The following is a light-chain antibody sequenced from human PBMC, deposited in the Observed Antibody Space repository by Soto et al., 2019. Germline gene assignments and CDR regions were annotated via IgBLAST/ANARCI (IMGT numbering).Light chain of an antibody. CDR2: GAS. V-gene: IGKV3-20*01. CDR1: QSVSSSY. Sequence: EIVLTQSPGLLSLSPGERATLSCRASQSVSSSYLAWYQQKPGQAPRLLIYGASSRATGIPDRFSGSGSGTDFTLTISRLEPEDFAVYYCQQYGSSRTFGQGTKVEIK. J-gene: IGKJ1*01. CDR3: QQYGSSRT.